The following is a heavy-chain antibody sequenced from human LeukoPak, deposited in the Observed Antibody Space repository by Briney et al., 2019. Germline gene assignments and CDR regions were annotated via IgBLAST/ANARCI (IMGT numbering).Heavy chain of an antibody. D-gene: IGHD6-13*01. CDR1: GYTFTSYG. V-gene: IGHV1-18*01. Sequence: ASVKVSCKASGYTFTSYGISWVRQAPGQGLEWMGWISAYNGNTNYAQKLQGRVTMTTDTSTSTAYMELRSLRSDDTAVYYCATLNAGIAAAGTFYYFDYWGQGTLVTVSS. J-gene: IGHJ4*02. CDR3: ATLNAGIAAAGTFYYFDY. CDR2: ISAYNGNT.